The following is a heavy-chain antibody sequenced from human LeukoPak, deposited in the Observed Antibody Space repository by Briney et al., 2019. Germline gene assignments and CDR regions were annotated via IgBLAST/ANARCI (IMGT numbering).Heavy chain of an antibody. CDR3: ARGRPRDYYYMDV. Sequence: ASVKVSCKASGYTFTGYYMDWVRLAPGQGLEWMGWINPNSGGTKYAQKFQGRVTMTRDTSINTVYMELSRLRSDDTGVYYCARGRPRDYYYMDVWGKGTTVTVSS. CDR2: INPNSGGT. CDR1: GYTFTGYY. J-gene: IGHJ6*03. V-gene: IGHV1-2*02.